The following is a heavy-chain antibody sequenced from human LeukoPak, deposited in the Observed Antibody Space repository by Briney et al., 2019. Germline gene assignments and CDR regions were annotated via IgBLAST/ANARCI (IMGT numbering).Heavy chain of an antibody. CDR1: GGYIITSGLY. Sequence: SDTLSLTFNLSGGYIITSGLYGCWIPQPPGKKLEWIGSVYYTGVTSTNPFFRSRMSISVDTSKNQFSLNLTSVTAADAAVYYCARERSSSGGHNWFDPWGQGTLVTVSS. CDR2: VYYTGVT. J-gene: IGHJ5*02. CDR3: ARERSSSGGHNWFDP. V-gene: IGHV4-39*07. D-gene: IGHD4-23*01.